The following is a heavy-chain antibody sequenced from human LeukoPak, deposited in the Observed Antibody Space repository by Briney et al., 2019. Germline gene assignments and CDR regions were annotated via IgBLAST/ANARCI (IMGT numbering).Heavy chain of an antibody. Sequence: GGSLRLSCAASGCNFNRYAMSWVRQAPGKGLEWVSGIIDNGDTTYHANSVKGRFTISRDNSKNTLYLQMHSLRAEDTAVYYCAKLGGQEIYNYYVGVWGKGTTVAVSS. CDR3: AKLGGQEIYNYYVGV. CDR1: GCNFNRYA. V-gene: IGHV3-23*01. D-gene: IGHD3-16*01. J-gene: IGHJ6*03. CDR2: IIDNGDTT.